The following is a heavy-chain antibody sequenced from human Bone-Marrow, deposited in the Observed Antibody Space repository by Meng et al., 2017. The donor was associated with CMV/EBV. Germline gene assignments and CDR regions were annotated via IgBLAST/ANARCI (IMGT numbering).Heavy chain of an antibody. CDR2: IVTTGETV. V-gene: IGHV3-48*03. D-gene: IGHD2-2*02. J-gene: IGHJ6*02. CDR3: ARGRVPAAIVPGYYYGMDV. Sequence: GESLKISCAGSGFTFSGYEMNWVRQAPGKGLEWVSHIVTTGETVHYGDSVKGRFTISRDNAKNSVYLQMNSLRAEDTALYYCARGRVPAAIVPGYYYGMDVWGQGTTVTVSS. CDR1: GFTFSGYE.